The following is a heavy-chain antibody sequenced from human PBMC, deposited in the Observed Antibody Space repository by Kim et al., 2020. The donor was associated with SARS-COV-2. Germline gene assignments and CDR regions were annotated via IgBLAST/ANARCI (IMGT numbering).Heavy chain of an antibody. J-gene: IGHJ4*02. Sequence: YADSVNGRFTISRDNSKNTLYLQMNSLRAEDTAVYYCARDEYYGSGSLDDWGQGTLVTVSS. D-gene: IGHD3-10*01. V-gene: IGHV3-30*01. CDR3: ARDEYYGSGSLDD.